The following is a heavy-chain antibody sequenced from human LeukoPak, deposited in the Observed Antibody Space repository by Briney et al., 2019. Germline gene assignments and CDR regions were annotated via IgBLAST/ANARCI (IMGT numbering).Heavy chain of an antibody. CDR1: GLKMNNFG. D-gene: IGHD3-10*01. J-gene: IGHJ5*01. CDR3: ASLLWFGESLPNWFDS. Sequence: GGSLRLSYAASGLKMNNFGMHWVRQAPGKGLVWVSRVNTDESTTSYADSVKGRFTISRDNAKNTLYLQMNSLRAEDTALYYCASLLWFGESLPNWFDSWGQGTLVTVSS. CDR2: VNTDESTT. V-gene: IGHV3-74*01.